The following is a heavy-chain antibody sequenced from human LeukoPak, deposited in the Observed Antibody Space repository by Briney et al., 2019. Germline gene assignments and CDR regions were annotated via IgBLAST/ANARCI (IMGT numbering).Heavy chain of an antibody. CDR2: ISAYSGNT. CDR3: ARGVFAMVRGALSYYFDY. CDR1: GYTFTSYG. J-gene: IGHJ4*02. D-gene: IGHD3-10*01. V-gene: IGHV1-18*01. Sequence: ASVKVSCKASGYTFTSYGISWVRQAPGQGLEWMGWISAYSGNTNYAQKLQGRVTMTTDTSTSTAYMELRSLRSDDTAVYYCARGVFAMVRGALSYYFDYWGQGTLVTVSS.